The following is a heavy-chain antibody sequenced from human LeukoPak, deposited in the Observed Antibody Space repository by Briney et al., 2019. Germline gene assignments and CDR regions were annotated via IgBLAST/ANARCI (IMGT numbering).Heavy chain of an antibody. Sequence: ASVTVSCKASGYTFTGYYMHWVRQAPGQGLEWMGWINPNSGGTNYAQKFQGRVTMTRDTSISTAYMELSRLRSDDTAVYYCARDLLSLRRLAAIALNDYWGQGTLVTVSS. CDR3: ARDLLSLRRLAAIALNDY. J-gene: IGHJ4*02. CDR2: INPNSGGT. V-gene: IGHV1-2*02. D-gene: IGHD2-2*02. CDR1: GYTFTGYY.